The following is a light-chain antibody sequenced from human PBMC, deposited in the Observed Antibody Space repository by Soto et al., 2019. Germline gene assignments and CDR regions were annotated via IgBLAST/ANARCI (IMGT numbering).Light chain of an antibody. J-gene: IGKJ4*01. CDR3: QQYNEWPLT. CDR1: QSVSNN. Sequence: EIVLTQSPATLSVSPGEIATLSCRASQSVSNNVAWYQQKPGQAPRLLIYHAATRATGIPARFSGSGSGTAVTLTISSLQSEDFAVYYCQQYNEWPLTFGGGTKVEIK. V-gene: IGKV3-15*01. CDR2: HAA.